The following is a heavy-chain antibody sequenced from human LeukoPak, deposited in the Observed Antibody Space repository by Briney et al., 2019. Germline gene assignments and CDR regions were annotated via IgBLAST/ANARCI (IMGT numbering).Heavy chain of an antibody. CDR3: ARTYYDFWSGYLDISPFDY. D-gene: IGHD3-3*01. CDR1: GGTFSSYA. CDR2: IIPIFGTA. V-gene: IGHV1-69*05. J-gene: IGHJ4*02. Sequence: SVKVSCKASGGTFSSYAISWVRQAPGQGLEWMGGIIPIFGTANYAQKLQGRVTMTTDTSTSTAYMELRSLRSDDTAVYYCARTYYDFWSGYLDISPFDYWGQGTLVTVSS.